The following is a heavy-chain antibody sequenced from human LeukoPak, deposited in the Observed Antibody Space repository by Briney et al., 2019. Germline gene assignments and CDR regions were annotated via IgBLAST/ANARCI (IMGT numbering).Heavy chain of an antibody. V-gene: IGHV3-30*04. CDR2: ISYDGSNK. J-gene: IGHJ4*02. CDR1: GFTFSSYA. D-gene: IGHD3-22*01. CDR3: ARVYIGSGYYLDY. Sequence: PGGSLRLSCAASGFTFSSYAMHWVRQAPGKGLEWVALISYDGSNKYYADSVKGRFTISRDNAKNSLYLQMNSLRAEDTAVYYCARVYIGSGYYLDYWGQGTLVTVSS.